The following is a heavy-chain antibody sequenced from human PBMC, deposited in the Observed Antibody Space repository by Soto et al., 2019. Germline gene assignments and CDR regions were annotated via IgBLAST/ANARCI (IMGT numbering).Heavy chain of an antibody. CDR1: GFTFSSYW. CDR3: AREWTAYYPQYYFDY. D-gene: IGHD3-9*01. CDR2: IKQDGSEK. Sequence: EVQLVESGGGLVQPGGSLRLSCAVSGFTFSSYWMSWVRQAPGKGLEWVANIKQDGSEKYYVDSVKGRFTISRDNAKNSLYLQMNSLRAEDTAVYYCAREWTAYYPQYYFDYWGQGTLVTVSS. J-gene: IGHJ4*02. V-gene: IGHV3-7*01.